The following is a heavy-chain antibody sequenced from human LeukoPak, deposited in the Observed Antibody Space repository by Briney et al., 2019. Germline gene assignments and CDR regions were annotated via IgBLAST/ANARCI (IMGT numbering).Heavy chain of an antibody. CDR1: GFTFSSYG. V-gene: IGHV3-23*01. CDR2: ISISDGNT. D-gene: IGHD2-2*01. Sequence: GGSLRLSCAASGFTFSSYGMHWVRQAPGKGLEWVSTISISDGNTYYADSVKGRFTISRDNSKNTLYVQMNSLRAEDTAVYYCAKLGTSDDYWGQGTLVTVSS. J-gene: IGHJ4*02. CDR3: AKLGTSDDY.